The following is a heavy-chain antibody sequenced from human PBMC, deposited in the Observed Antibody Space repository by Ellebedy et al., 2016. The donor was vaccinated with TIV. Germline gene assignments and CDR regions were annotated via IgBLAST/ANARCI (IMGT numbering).Heavy chain of an antibody. CDR2: IYSGGST. Sequence: GGSLRLXXAASGFTVSSNYMSWVRQAPGKGLEWVSVIYSGGSTYYADSVKGRFTISRDNSKNTLYLQMNSLRAEDTAVYYCARAFDDWFDPWGQGTLVTVSS. CDR1: GFTVSSNY. D-gene: IGHD3-16*01. V-gene: IGHV3-53*01. J-gene: IGHJ5*02. CDR3: ARAFDDWFDP.